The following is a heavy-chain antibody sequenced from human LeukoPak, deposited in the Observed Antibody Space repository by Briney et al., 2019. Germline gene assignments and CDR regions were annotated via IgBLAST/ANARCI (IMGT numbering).Heavy chain of an antibody. V-gene: IGHV3-30-3*01. D-gene: IGHD1-26*01. CDR2: ISYDGSNK. CDR3: ARGPIVGATLDY. J-gene: IGHJ4*02. Sequence: GGSLRLSCAASGFTFSSYAMHWVRQAPGKGLEWVAVISYDGSNKYYADSVKGRFTISRDNSRNTLYLQVNSLRADDTAVYYCARGPIVGATLDYWGQGTLVTVSS. CDR1: GFTFSSYA.